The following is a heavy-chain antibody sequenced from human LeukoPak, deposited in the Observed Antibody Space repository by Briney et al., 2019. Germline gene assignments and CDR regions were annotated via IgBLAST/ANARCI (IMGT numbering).Heavy chain of an antibody. V-gene: IGHV4-61*02. CDR3: ARGRDGYNFLNRGEYYYFDY. J-gene: IGHJ4*02. Sequence: SETLSLTCTVSGGSISSGTYYWSWIRQPAGKGLEWIGRIYTSGSTNYNPSLKSRVTISVDTSKNQFSLRLNSVTAADTAVYYCARGRDGYNFLNRGEYYYFDYWGQGTLVTVSS. CDR1: GGSISSGTYY. D-gene: IGHD5-24*01. CDR2: IYTSGST.